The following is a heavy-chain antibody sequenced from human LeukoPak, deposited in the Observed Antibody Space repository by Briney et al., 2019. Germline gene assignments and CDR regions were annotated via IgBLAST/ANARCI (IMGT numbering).Heavy chain of an antibody. CDR1: GFTFSSYG. J-gene: IGHJ4*02. CDR2: IWYDGSNK. CDR3: ARDGDYDSSGYYLFDY. V-gene: IGHV3-33*01. Sequence: PGGSLRLSCAAPGFTFSSYGMHWVRQAPGKGLEWVAVIWYDGSNKYYADSVKGRFTISRDNSKNTLYLQMNSLRAEDTAVYYCARDGDYDSSGYYLFDYWGQGTLVTVSS. D-gene: IGHD3-22*01.